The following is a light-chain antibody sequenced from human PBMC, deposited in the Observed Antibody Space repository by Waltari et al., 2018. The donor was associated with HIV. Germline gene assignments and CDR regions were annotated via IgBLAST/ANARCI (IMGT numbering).Light chain of an antibody. V-gene: IGLV3-21*02. Sequence: YVLTQPPSVSVAPGQTARITRGGNNIARKGVHWYQQKPSQAPVLVVYDDSDRPSGIPERFSGSSSWNTATLTISRVEAGDEADFYCQVWDSSTDLRVFGGGTKLTVL. J-gene: IGLJ2*01. CDR1: NIARKG. CDR3: QVWDSSTDLRV. CDR2: DDS.